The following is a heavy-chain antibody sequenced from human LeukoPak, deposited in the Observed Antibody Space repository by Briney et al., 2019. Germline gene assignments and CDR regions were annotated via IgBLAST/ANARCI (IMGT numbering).Heavy chain of an antibody. CDR1: GFTFSSYA. Sequence: PGRSLRLSCAASGFTFSSYAMLWVRQAPGKGLEWVAVISYDGSNKYYADSVKGRFTISRDNSKNTLYLQMNSLRAEDTAVYYCARDRGYYYERLGTGGGIDYWGQGTLVTVSS. V-gene: IGHV3-30*04. CDR3: ARDRGYYYERLGTGGGIDY. D-gene: IGHD3-22*01. J-gene: IGHJ4*02. CDR2: ISYDGSNK.